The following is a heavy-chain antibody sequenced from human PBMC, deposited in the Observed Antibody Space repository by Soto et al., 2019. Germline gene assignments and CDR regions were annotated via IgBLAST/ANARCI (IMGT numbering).Heavy chain of an antibody. J-gene: IGHJ6*02. Sequence: GASVKVSCKASGYTFTNYGISWVRQAPGQGLEWMGWISAYNGNTNYAQKLQGRVTMTTDTSTSTAYMELRSLRSDDTAVYYCARDGGYCTNGVCYPRPYYYYGMDVWGQGTTVTVSS. CDR1: GYTFTNYG. CDR3: ARDGGYCTNGVCYPRPYYYYGMDV. V-gene: IGHV1-18*01. CDR2: ISAYNGNT. D-gene: IGHD2-8*01.